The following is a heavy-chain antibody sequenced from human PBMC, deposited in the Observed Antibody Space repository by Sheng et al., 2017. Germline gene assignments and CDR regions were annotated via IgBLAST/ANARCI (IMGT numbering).Heavy chain of an antibody. V-gene: IGHV4-38-2*01. Sequence: QVQLQESGPGLVKPSETLSLTCAVSGYSISSGYYWGWIRQPPGKGLEWIGSFYHSTNTYYNPSLKSRVTISVDTSKNQFSLRLSSVTAADTAVYYCAKQGYSYELHGQTDYFDYWGQGTLVTVSS. J-gene: IGHJ4*02. CDR1: GYSISSGYY. CDR2: FYHSTNT. D-gene: IGHD5-18*01. CDR3: AKQGYSYELHGQTDYFDY.